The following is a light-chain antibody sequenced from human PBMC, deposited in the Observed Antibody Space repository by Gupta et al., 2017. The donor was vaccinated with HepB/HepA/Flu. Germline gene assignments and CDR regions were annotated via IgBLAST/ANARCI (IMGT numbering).Light chain of an antibody. CDR3: CSYAAYNTWM. CDR2: DVT. V-gene: IGLV2-11*01. CDR1: SSYVATYNF. J-gene: IGLJ3*02. Sequence: QSALTQPRSVSGSPGQSVTISCTTTSSYVATYNFVSWYQQHPGKVPKLMIYDVTKRPSGVPDRFSGSKSGNTASLTISGLQAEDEAEYYCCSYAAYNTWMFGGGTKVTVL.